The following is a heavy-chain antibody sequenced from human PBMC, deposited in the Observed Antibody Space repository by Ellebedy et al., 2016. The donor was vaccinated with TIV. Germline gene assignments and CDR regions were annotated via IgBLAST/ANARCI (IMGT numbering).Heavy chain of an antibody. Sequence: GESLKISCEASGIIVSDYFMNWVRQAPGKGLQWVSVLYPDAKTNYTDSVNGRFIVSRDSSKNTLYLQMSSLTAEDTAVYFCARIWQSYGMDVWGQGTTVTVSS. D-gene: IGHD3-16*01. CDR1: GIIVSDYF. J-gene: IGHJ6*02. CDR3: ARIWQSYGMDV. CDR2: LYPDAKT. V-gene: IGHV3-66*01.